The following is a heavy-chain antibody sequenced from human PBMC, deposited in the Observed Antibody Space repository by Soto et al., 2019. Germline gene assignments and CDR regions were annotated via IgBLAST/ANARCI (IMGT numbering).Heavy chain of an antibody. V-gene: IGHV3-48*03. D-gene: IGHD6-19*01. Sequence: GGSLRLSCAASGFTFSSYEMNWVRQAPGKGLEWVSYISSSGSTIYYADSVKGRFTISRDNAKNSLYLQMNSLRDEDTAVYYCTKVSYDAIAVAGTFGVFDIWGQGTVVTVSS. CDR1: GFTFSSYE. CDR2: ISSSGSTI. J-gene: IGHJ3*02. CDR3: TKVSYDAIAVAGTFGVFDI.